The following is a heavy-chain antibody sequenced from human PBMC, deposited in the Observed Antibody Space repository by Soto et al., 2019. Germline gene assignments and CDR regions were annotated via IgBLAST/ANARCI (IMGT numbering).Heavy chain of an antibody. V-gene: IGHV3-66*01. Sequence: EVQLVESGGGLVQPGGSLRLSCAASGFTVSSKYMTWVRQAPGKGLEWVSVIYTDDSTYYADSVKGRFTISRDNSKNTLYLQMNSLRAEVTAVYYCARGWVVVTAPDYWGQGTLVTVSS. CDR2: IYTDDST. CDR3: ARGWVVVTAPDY. CDR1: GFTVSSKY. J-gene: IGHJ4*02. D-gene: IGHD2-21*02.